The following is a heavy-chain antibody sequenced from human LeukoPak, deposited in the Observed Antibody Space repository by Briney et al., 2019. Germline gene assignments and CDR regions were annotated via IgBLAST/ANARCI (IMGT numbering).Heavy chain of an antibody. CDR2: IYYTGST. D-gene: IGHD6-19*01. Sequence: SETLSLTCTVSGGSTSINDYYWAWIRQPPGKGLEWTGSIYYTGSTSYNPSLKSRVTISVDTSKNQFSLKLSSVTAADTAVYYCARDRGYSSGWSMDVWGKGTTVTISS. V-gene: IGHV4-39*02. J-gene: IGHJ6*04. CDR3: ARDRGYSSGWSMDV. CDR1: GGSTSINDYY.